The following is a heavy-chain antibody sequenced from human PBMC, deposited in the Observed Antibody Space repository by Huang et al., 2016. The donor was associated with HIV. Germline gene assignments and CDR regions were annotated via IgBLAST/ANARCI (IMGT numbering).Heavy chain of an antibody. V-gene: IGHV5-51*01. D-gene: IGHD1-1*01. Sequence: EVQLVQSGAEVKKPGESLKFSCKGSGYSFSSYWIGWVRQMPWKGLEGMGIICPGDSDTRYSPSFQGQVTISADKSISTAYLQWSGLKASDTAMYYCARLSTTWYFDYWGQGTLVTVSS. J-gene: IGHJ4*02. CDR1: GYSFSSYW. CDR3: ARLSTTWYFDY. CDR2: ICPGDSDT.